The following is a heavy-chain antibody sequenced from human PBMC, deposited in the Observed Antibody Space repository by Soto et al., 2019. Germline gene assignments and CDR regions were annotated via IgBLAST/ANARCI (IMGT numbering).Heavy chain of an antibody. V-gene: IGHV2-5*02. J-gene: IGHJ5*02. CDR1: GFSLSTSGVG. D-gene: IGHD3-3*01. CDR3: ARSEWSANTDWFDP. Sequence: QITLKESGPTLVKPTQTLTLTCTFSGFSLSTSGVGMGWIRQPPGKAPEWLALIYWDDDKRYSPSLKSRLTITKDTSKNQVVLQMTNMDPVDTATYYCARSEWSANTDWFDPWGQGILVIVSS. CDR2: IYWDDDK.